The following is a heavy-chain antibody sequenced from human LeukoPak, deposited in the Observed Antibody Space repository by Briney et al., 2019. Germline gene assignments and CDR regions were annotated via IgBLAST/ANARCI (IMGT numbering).Heavy chain of an antibody. J-gene: IGHJ4*02. CDR1: GGSISSYY. V-gene: IGHV4-59*01. CDR3: ARNYGGNDRGLFDY. D-gene: IGHD4-23*01. Sequence: SETLSLTCTVSGGSISSYYWSWLRQPPGKGLEWIGYIYYSGSTNYNPSLKSRVTISVDTSKNQFSLKLSSVTAADTAVYYCARNYGGNDRGLFDYWGQGTLVTVSS. CDR2: IYYSGST.